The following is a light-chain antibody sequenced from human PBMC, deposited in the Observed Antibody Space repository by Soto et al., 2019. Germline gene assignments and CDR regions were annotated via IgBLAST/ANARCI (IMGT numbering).Light chain of an antibody. CDR2: GAS. CDR3: QQYGSSPYT. J-gene: IGKJ2*01. Sequence: EIVLTQSPGTQSLSPGERATLSCRASQSVSNNYLAWYQQKPGQAPRLLIYGASSRATGIPDSFSGGGSGTDFTLTISRPEPEDFAVYYCQQYGSSPYTFGQGTK. CDR1: QSVSNNY. V-gene: IGKV3-20*01.